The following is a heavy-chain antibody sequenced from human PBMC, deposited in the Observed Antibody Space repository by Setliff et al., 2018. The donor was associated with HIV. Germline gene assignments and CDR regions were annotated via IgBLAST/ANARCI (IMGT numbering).Heavy chain of an antibody. Sequence: SETLSLTCNVSGASLKSQYWSWIRQPPGKGLEWIGNIYYSGDTNYNPSLKSRVTISVDMSKNQFSLRVKSVTTADTAVYYCARGSSNTWYYYFDSWGQGALVTVSS. D-gene: IGHD6-13*01. CDR1: GASLKSQY. CDR2: IYYSGDT. CDR3: ARGSSNTWYYYFDS. V-gene: IGHV4-59*11. J-gene: IGHJ4*02.